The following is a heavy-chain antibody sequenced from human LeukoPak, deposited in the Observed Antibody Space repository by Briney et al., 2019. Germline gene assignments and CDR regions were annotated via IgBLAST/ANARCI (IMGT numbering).Heavy chain of an antibody. CDR2: IHPTDSQT. V-gene: IGHV5-51*01. Sequence: GESLKISCYDSGYNFANFWIGWVRQMPGKGLEWMGIIHPTDSQTLYSPSFQGQVTIPVDRSITTAYLQWSSLKPPATACYSCAKRVYLVWGSLDYWGQGTLVTVSS. J-gene: IGHJ4*02. D-gene: IGHD3-16*01. CDR1: GYNFANFW. CDR3: AKRVYLVWGSLDY.